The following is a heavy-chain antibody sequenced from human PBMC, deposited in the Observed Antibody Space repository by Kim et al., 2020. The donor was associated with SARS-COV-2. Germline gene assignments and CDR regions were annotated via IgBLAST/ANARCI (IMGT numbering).Heavy chain of an antibody. J-gene: IGHJ4*02. CDR3: ARELAGGGSC. Sequence: GGSLRLSCAASGFTFSSYEMNWVRQAPGKGLECVSYISSSGSTIYYADSVKGRFTISRDNAKNSLYLQMNSLRAEDTAVYYCARELAGGGSCWGQGTLVTVSS. CDR2: ISSSGSTI. CDR1: GFTFSSYE. V-gene: IGHV3-48*03. D-gene: IGHD2-15*01.